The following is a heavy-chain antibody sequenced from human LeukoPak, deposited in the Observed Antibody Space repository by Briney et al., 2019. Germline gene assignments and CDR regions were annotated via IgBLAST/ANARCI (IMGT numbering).Heavy chain of an antibody. V-gene: IGHV4-4*07. Sequence: PSETLSLTCTVSGDSISGFYWSWIRQAAGKGLEWIGHTYTSGSTKYNPSLKSRVTISVDTSKNQFSLKLSSVTAADTAVYYCARDGYSGNDGLWGQGSLVTVSS. CDR3: ARDGYSGNDGL. CDR2: TYTSGST. CDR1: GDSISGFY. D-gene: IGHD5-12*01. J-gene: IGHJ4*02.